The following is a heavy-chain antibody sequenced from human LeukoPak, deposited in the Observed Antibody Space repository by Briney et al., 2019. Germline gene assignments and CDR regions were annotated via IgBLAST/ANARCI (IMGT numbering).Heavy chain of an antibody. V-gene: IGHV3-53*01. CDR1: GFTVSSNY. J-gene: IGHJ4*02. D-gene: IGHD5-18*01. Sequence: HPGGSRRLSCAASGFTVSSNYMSWVRQAPGKGLEWVSVIYSGGSTYYADSVKGRFTISRDNSKNTLYLQMNSLRAEDTAVYYCAKCVTAVVHPHDYWGQGTLVTVSS. CDR3: AKCVTAVVHPHDY. CDR2: IYSGGST.